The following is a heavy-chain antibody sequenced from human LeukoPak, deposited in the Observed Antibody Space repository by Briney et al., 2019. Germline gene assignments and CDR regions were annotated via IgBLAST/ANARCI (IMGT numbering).Heavy chain of an antibody. V-gene: IGHV3-30*03. CDR3: VRDCRDSSTWYSCFDY. J-gene: IGHJ4*02. Sequence: GRSLRLSCAASGFTFSSYGMHWVRQAPGKGLEWVAVISYDGSNKYYADSVKGRFTISRDNSKNTLYLQMNSLRAEDTAVYYCVRDCRDSSTWYSCFDYWGQGTPVTVSS. CDR1: GFTFSSYG. D-gene: IGHD6-13*01. CDR2: ISYDGSNK.